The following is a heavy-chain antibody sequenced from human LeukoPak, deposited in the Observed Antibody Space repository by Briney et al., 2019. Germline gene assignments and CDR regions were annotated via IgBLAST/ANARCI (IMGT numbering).Heavy chain of an antibody. D-gene: IGHD3-10*01. CDR3: ARERRFGELLLFDY. CDR2: INPNSGDT. Sequence: ASVKVSCKASGYTFTGYYMHWVRQAPGQGLEWMGRINPNSGDTNYAQNFQGRVTTTRDTSGSTSNMELSRLRSDDTAVYYCARERRFGELLLFDYWGLGTLVTVSS. CDR1: GYTFTGYY. V-gene: IGHV1-2*06. J-gene: IGHJ4*02.